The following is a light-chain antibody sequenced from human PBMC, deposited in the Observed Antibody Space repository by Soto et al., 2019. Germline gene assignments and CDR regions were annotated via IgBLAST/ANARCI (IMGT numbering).Light chain of an antibody. CDR2: EGS. J-gene: IGLJ1*01. V-gene: IGLV2-23*01. CDR1: SSDVGNYNL. Sequence: QSALAQTASVSASPGQSITISCTGTSSDVGNYNLVSWYQQHPGKAPKLIIYEGSKRPSGVSWRFSGSKSGNTASLTISGLQAEYEADYYCCSYAGGSTYVFGTGTKVTVL. CDR3: CSYAGGSTYV.